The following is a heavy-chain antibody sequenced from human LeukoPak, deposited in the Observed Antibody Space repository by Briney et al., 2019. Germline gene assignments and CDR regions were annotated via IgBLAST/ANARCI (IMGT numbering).Heavy chain of an antibody. CDR2: ISAYNGNT. J-gene: IGHJ6*02. CDR1: GYTFTSYG. V-gene: IGHV1-18*01. CDR3: ARVKLSHYYDSSGYSTYYYYGMDV. D-gene: IGHD3-22*01. Sequence: ASVKVSCKASGYTFTSYGISWVRQAPGQGLEWMGWISAYNGNTNYAQKLQGRVTMTTDTSTSTAYMELRSLRSDDTAVYYCARVKLSHYYDSSGYSTYYYYGMDVWGRGTTVTVSS.